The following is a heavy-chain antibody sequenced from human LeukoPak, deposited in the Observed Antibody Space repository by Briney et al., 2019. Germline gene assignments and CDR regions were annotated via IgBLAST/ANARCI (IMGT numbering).Heavy chain of an antibody. V-gene: IGHV3-7*04. CDR2: IKQDGNAK. J-gene: IGHJ5*02. Sequence: GGSLRLSCAASGFTFSSYWMSWVRQAPGKGLEWVANIKQDGNAKYYVDSVKGRFTISRDNAKNSVYLQMNSLRADDTAVYYCAKGARGDTVTSIVGLNWFDPWGQGTLVTVSS. CDR3: AKGARGDTVTSIVGLNWFDP. CDR1: GFTFSSYW. D-gene: IGHD4-17*01.